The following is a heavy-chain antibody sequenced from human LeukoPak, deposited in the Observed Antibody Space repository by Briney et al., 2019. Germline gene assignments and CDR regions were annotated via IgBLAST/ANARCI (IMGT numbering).Heavy chain of an antibody. CDR2: VNPNSGGT. CDR1: GYTFTGYY. Sequence: ASVKVSCKASGYTFTGYYMHWVRQAPGQGLEWMGWVNPNSGGTNYAQKFQGRVTMTRDTSISTAYMELSRLRSDDTAVYYCTRLLGDGCNQGYWGQGTLVTVSS. CDR3: TRLLGDGCNQGY. J-gene: IGHJ4*02. D-gene: IGHD5-24*01. V-gene: IGHV1-2*02.